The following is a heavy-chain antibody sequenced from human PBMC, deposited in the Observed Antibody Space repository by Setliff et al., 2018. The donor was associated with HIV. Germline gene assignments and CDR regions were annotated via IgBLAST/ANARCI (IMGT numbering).Heavy chain of an antibody. J-gene: IGHJ6*03. Sequence: PSETLSLTCTVSGGSISSYYWSWIRQPAGKGLEWIGRIYTSGSANYNPSLKSRVTMSVDTSKNQFSLELNSVTAADTAIYYCARAVSTLIRGVTLNWYNHMDVWGKGTAVTVSS. CDR1: GGSISSYY. V-gene: IGHV4-4*07. D-gene: IGHD3-10*01. CDR2: IYTSGSA. CDR3: ARAVSTLIRGVTLNWYNHMDV.